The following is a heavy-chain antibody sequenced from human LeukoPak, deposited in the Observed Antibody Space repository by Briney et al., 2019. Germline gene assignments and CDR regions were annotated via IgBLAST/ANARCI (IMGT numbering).Heavy chain of an antibody. J-gene: IGHJ4*02. D-gene: IGHD1-1*01. V-gene: IGHV4-59*01. CDR1: GGSMSSYY. Sequence: SETLSLTCTVSGGSMSSYYWMWIRQPPGKGLEWIGSISYNGKTNHSPSLKSRVTISVDTSKNQFSLKLSSVTAADTAVYYCTRVGPSLHWNPDYWGQGTLVTVSS. CDR3: TRVGPSLHWNPDY. CDR2: ISYNGKT.